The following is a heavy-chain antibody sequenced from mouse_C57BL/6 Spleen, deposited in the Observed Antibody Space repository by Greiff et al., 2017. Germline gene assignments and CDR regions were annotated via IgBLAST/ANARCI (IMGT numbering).Heavy chain of an antibody. J-gene: IGHJ4*01. CDR2: ISSGSSTI. CDR1: GFTFSDYG. CDR3: ARGGYHRYYAMDY. Sequence: EVQLVESGGGLVKPGGSLKLSCAASGFTFSDYGMHWVRQAPEKGLEWVAYISSGSSTIYYADTVKGRFTISRDNAKNTLFLQRTSLRSEDTAMYYCARGGYHRYYAMDYWGQGTSVTVSS. D-gene: IGHD2-2*01. V-gene: IGHV5-17*01.